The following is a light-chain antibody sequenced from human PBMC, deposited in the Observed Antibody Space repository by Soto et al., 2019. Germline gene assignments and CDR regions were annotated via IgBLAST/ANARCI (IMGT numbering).Light chain of an antibody. J-gene: IGKJ4*01. CDR1: QSISSW. CDR2: KTS. Sequence: DIQITQSPSTLSSCLLDIVTITCRASQSISSWLAWYQQKPGKAPKLLIYKTSNLESGVPSRFSGSGSGTEFSLTISSLQPDDFATYYCQQYKSFSLTFGGGTKVDIK. CDR3: QQYKSFSLT. V-gene: IGKV1-5*03.